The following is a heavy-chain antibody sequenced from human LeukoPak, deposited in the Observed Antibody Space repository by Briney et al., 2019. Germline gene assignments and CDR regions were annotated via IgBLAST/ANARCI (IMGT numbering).Heavy chain of an antibody. CDR1: GNYW. Sequence: PGGSLRLSYAASGNYWMHWVRQVPGKGLVWVSHINSDGSWTSYADSVKGRFTISKDNAKNTVYLQMNNLRAEDTAVYYCVSFYETYWGRGTLVTVSS. CDR3: VSFYETY. V-gene: IGHV3-74*01. J-gene: IGHJ4*02. D-gene: IGHD2-2*01. CDR2: INSDGSWT.